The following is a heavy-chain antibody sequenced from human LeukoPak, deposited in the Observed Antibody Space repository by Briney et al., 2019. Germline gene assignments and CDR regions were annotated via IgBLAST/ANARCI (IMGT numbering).Heavy chain of an antibody. CDR1: GGTFSSYA. CDR2: IIPILGTA. V-gene: IGHV1-69*10. D-gene: IGHD4-11*01. Sequence: SVTVSCTASGGTFSSYAISWVRQAPGQGLEWMGGIIPILGTANYAQKFQGRVTMTRDTSTSTVYMELSSLRSEDTAVYYCARDRSSDYSRLDYWGQGTLVTVSS. J-gene: IGHJ4*02. CDR3: ARDRSSDYSRLDY.